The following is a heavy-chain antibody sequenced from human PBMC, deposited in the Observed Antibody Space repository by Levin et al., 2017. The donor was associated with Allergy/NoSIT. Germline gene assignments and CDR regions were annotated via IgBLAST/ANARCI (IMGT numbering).Heavy chain of an antibody. D-gene: IGHD3-16*02. CDR1: GFTFSSYA. CDR2: ISYDGSNK. CDR3: ASYPYDYIWGSYRPTSPFDY. V-gene: IGHV3-30-3*01. Sequence: GESLKISCAASGFTFSSYAMHWVRQAPGKGLEWVAVISYDGSNKYYADSVKGRFTISRDNSKNTLYLQMNSLRAEDTAVYYCASYPYDYIWGSYRPTSPFDYWGQGTLVTVSS. J-gene: IGHJ4*02.